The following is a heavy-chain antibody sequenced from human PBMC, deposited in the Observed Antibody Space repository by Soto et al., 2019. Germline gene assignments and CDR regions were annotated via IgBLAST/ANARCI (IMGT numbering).Heavy chain of an antibody. Sequence: SETLSLTCTVSGGSISSGGYCWSWIRQHPGKGLEWIGYIYYSGSTYYNPSLKSRVTISIDTSKNQFSLKLSSVTAADTAVYYCARDRLLWFGEFLIWGQGTMVTVS. CDR2: IYYSGST. J-gene: IGHJ3*02. V-gene: IGHV4-31*03. CDR1: GGSISSGGYC. D-gene: IGHD3-10*01. CDR3: ARDRLLWFGEFLI.